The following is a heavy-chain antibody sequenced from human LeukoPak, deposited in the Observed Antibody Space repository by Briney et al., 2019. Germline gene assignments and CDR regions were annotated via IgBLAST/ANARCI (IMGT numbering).Heavy chain of an antibody. D-gene: IGHD3-9*01. J-gene: IGHJ5*02. CDR3: AGAHYDILTGSPP. Sequence: GGSLRLSCAASGFTFSSYSMNWVRQAPGKGLEWVSSISSSSSYIYYADSVEGRFTISRDNAKNSLYLQMNSLRAEDTAVYYYAGAHYDILTGSPPWGQGTLVTVSS. CDR1: GFTFSSYS. CDR2: ISSSSSYI. V-gene: IGHV3-21*01.